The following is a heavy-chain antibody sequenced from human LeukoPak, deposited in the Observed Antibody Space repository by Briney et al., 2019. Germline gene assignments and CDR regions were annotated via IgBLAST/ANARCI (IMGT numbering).Heavy chain of an antibody. D-gene: IGHD4-23*01. J-gene: IGHJ6*02. V-gene: IGHV1-8*01. Sequence: GSVKVSCKASGYTFMSYDINWVRQATGQGLEWMGWLNPNSGNTGYAQKFQGRVTMTRNTSISTAYMELSSLRSEDTAVYYCARKDGGRDGMDVWGQGTTVTVSS. CDR1: GYTFMSYD. CDR2: LNPNSGNT. CDR3: ARKDGGRDGMDV.